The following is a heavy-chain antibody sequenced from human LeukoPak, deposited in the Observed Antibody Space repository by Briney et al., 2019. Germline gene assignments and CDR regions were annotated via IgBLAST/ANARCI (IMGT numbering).Heavy chain of an antibody. J-gene: IGHJ4*02. CDR1: GGSINTYY. Sequence: SETLSLTCAVSGGSINTYYWSWIRQPPGKGLEYIGNIHYSDSALYNPSLQSRATILVDTSKNQFSLKLSSVTAADTAVYYCARRRAAAGPFDYWGQGTLVTVSS. CDR2: IHYSDSA. D-gene: IGHD6-13*01. V-gene: IGHV4-59*04. CDR3: ARRRAAAGPFDY.